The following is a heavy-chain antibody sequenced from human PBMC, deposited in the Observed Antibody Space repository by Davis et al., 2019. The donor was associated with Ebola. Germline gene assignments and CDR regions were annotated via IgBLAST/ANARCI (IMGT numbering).Heavy chain of an antibody. CDR3: ARYYDFWSGPIVFDP. CDR2: INAGNGNT. Sequence: ASVKVSCKASGYTFTSYAMHWVRQAPGQRLEWMGWINAGNGNTKYSQKFQGRVTITRDTSASTAYMELSSLRSEDTAVYYCARYYDFWSGPIVFDPWGQGTLVTVSS. CDR1: GYTFTSYA. D-gene: IGHD3-3*01. V-gene: IGHV1-3*01. J-gene: IGHJ5*02.